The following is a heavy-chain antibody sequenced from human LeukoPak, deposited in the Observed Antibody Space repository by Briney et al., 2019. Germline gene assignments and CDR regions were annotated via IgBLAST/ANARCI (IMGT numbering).Heavy chain of an antibody. CDR2: ISAYNGNT. D-gene: IGHD1-1*01. CDR1: GYTFTSYG. CDR3: AKGQETESRLDS. Sequence: ASVKVSCKASGYTFTSYGISWVRQAPGQGLEWMGWISAYNGNTNYAQKLQGRVTMTTDTSTSTAYMELRSLRSDDTALYYCAKGQETESRLDSWGQGTLVTVSS. V-gene: IGHV1-18*01. J-gene: IGHJ4*02.